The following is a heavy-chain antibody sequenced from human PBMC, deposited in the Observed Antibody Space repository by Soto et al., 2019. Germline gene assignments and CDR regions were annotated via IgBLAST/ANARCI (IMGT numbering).Heavy chain of an antibody. CDR2: IFYSGST. J-gene: IGHJ4*02. CDR1: GGSINSGGYY. D-gene: IGHD1-26*01. Sequence: QVQLQESGPGLVKPSQTLSLTCSVSGGSINSGGYYWTWIRQHPGKVLEWIGNIFYSGSTSYNPSLKCRLTISIDTSKTHFSLRLTSVTASDTAVYYCARNSVSKKIDFWGQGTLVTVS. V-gene: IGHV4-31*03. CDR3: ARNSVSKKIDF.